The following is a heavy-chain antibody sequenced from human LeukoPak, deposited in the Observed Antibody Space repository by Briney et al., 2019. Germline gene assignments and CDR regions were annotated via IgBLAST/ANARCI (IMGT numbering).Heavy chain of an antibody. V-gene: IGHV3-30*18. CDR2: ISYDGSNK. CDR3: AKDRGVVTAQGAFDI. J-gene: IGHJ3*02. CDR1: GFTFSSYG. Sequence: GGSLRLSCAASGFTFSSYGMHWVRQAPGKGLEWVAVISYDGSNKYYADSVKGRFTISRDNSKNTLYLQMNSLRAEDTAVYYCAKDRGVVTAQGAFDIWGQGTMVTVSS. D-gene: IGHD4-23*01.